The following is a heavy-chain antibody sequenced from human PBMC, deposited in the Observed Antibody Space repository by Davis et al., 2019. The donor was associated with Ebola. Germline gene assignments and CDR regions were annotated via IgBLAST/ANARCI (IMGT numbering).Heavy chain of an antibody. CDR3: AREPYSSSWDPFDY. V-gene: IGHV7-4-1*02. D-gene: IGHD6-13*01. CDR1: RYTFTSYA. Sequence: ASVKVSCKASRYTFTSYAMNWVRQAPGQGLDWMGCINTKTGNPTYAQGFTGRFVFSLDTSVSTAFLQISSLKAEDTAFYYCAREPYSSSWDPFDYWGQGTLVTVSS. CDR2: INTKTGNP. J-gene: IGHJ4*02.